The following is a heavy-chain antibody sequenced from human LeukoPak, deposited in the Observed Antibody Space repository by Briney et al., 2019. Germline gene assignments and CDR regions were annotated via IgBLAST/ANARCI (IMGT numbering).Heavy chain of an antibody. D-gene: IGHD3-3*01. CDR1: GINFSNAW. CDR2: IKRKKDGEIR. J-gene: IGHJ4*02. Sequence: GGSLRLSCAASGINFSNAWLTWVRQAPGKGLEWVGRIKRKKDGEIREYDAPVKGRFTISRDESKDTLYLEMIRLKTEDTAVYYCSTGGGVLRFLGGQGTLVTVSS. V-gene: IGHV3-15*01. CDR3: STGGGVLRFL.